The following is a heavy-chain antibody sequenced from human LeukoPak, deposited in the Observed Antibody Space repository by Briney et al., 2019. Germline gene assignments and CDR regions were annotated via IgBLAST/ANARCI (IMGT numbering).Heavy chain of an antibody. CDR3: ARERVGATSSSNFDY. V-gene: IGHV1-2*06. CDR2: INPNSGGT. Sequence: SVKVSCKGSGYTFTGYYMHWVRQAPGEGLEWMGRINPNSGGTNYAQKFQGRVTMTMDTSISTAYMELSRLRSDDTAVYYCARERVGATSSSNFDYWGQGTLVTVSS. D-gene: IGHD1-26*01. CDR1: GYTFTGYY. J-gene: IGHJ4*02.